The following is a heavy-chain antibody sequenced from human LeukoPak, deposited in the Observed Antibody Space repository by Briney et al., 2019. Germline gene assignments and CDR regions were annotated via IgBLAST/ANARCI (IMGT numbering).Heavy chain of an antibody. Sequence: GGSLRLSCAASGFTFNNFAMSWVRQAPGKGLEWVSGISSSGALTYYAGSVKGRFTISRDTSKNTLYLQMNSLRVEDTAVYYCARVRGPSGFDPWGQGTLVTVSS. CDR2: ISSSGALT. CDR3: ARVRGPSGFDP. V-gene: IGHV3-23*01. J-gene: IGHJ5*02. CDR1: GFTFNNFA. D-gene: IGHD6-6*01.